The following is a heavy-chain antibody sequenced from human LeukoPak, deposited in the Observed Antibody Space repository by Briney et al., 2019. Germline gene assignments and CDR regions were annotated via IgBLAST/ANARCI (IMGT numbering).Heavy chain of an antibody. CDR2: IYSGGTT. D-gene: IGHD5-18*01. V-gene: IGHV3-53*01. CDR1: GFTVSTNC. J-gene: IGHJ4*02. CDR3: AKLDTAMVTVGYDY. Sequence: GGSLRLSCAASGFTVSTNCMTWVRQAPGKGLEWVSTIYSGGTTYYADSVMGRFTISRHNSKNTLYLQMNSLRAEDTAVYYCAKLDTAMVTVGYDYWGQGTLVTVSS.